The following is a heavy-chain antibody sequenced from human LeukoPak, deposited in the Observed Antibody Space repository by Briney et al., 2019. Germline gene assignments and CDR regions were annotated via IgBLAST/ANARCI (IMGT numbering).Heavy chain of an antibody. D-gene: IGHD3-10*01. V-gene: IGHV3-9*01. CDR1: GFTFDHYA. Sequence: GRSLRLSCAASGFTFDHYAMHWVRQAPGKGLEWVSGISWNSGSIGYADSVKGRFTISRDNAKNYLYLQMNSLRAEDTALYYCAKTYYGSGSYWYHYMDVWGKGTTVTVSS. J-gene: IGHJ6*03. CDR3: AKTYYGSGSYWYHYMDV. CDR2: ISWNSGSI.